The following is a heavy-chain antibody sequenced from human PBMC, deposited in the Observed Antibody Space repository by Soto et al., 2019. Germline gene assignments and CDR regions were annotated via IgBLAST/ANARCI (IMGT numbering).Heavy chain of an antibody. Sequence: PGGSLRLSCAASGFTFSSFGMNWVRQAPGKGLEWVSYIGSSSSTIYYADSVKGRFTISRDNAKNSLYLQMNSLRAEDTAVYYCASFMRFGAFDPWGQGTLVTVSS. V-gene: IGHV3-48*01. CDR2: IGSSSSTI. J-gene: IGHJ5*02. CDR1: GFTFSSFG. CDR3: ASFMRFGAFDP. D-gene: IGHD3-10*01.